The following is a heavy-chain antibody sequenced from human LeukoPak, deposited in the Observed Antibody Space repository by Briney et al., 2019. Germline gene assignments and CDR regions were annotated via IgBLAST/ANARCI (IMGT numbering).Heavy chain of an antibody. V-gene: IGHV4-31*03. D-gene: IGHD3-9*01. J-gene: IGHJ4*02. CDR3: ASCQNYDILTGSIWHYFDY. CDR1: GGSISSGGYY. Sequence: PSETLSLTCTVSGGSISSGGYYWSWIRQHPGKGLEWTGYIYYSGSTYYNPSLKSRVTISVDTSKNQFSLKLSSVTAADTAVYYCASCQNYDILTGSIWHYFDYWGQGTLVTVSS. CDR2: IYYSGST.